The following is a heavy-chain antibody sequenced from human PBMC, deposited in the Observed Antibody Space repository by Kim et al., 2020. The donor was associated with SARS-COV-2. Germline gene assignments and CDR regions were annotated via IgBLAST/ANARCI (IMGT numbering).Heavy chain of an antibody. CDR3: AKDHLRYYFDY. Sequence: NKYYADSVKGRVTTSRDNSKNTLYLQMNSLRAEDTAVYYCAKDHLRYYFDYWGQGTLVTVSS. J-gene: IGHJ4*02. CDR2: NK. V-gene: IGHV3-33*06.